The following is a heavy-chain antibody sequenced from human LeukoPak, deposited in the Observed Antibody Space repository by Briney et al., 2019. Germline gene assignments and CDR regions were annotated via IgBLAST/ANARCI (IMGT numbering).Heavy chain of an antibody. CDR1: GLFVSDSY. J-gene: IGHJ4*02. CDR3: AKLWGWRTHIDS. V-gene: IGHV3-66*02. D-gene: IGHD3-3*01. CDR2: IYAGGST. Sequence: GGSLRLSCTASGLFVSDSYMTWVRQAPGKGLEWVSIIYAGGSTYYTDSVKGRFTISRDNSNNTVYLQMNSPKIEDTAVYYCAKLWGWRTHIDSWGQGTVVTVSS.